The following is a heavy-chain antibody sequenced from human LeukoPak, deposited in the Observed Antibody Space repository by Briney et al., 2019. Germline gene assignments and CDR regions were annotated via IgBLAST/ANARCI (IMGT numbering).Heavy chain of an antibody. CDR1: GYTFTSYY. Sequence: ASLKVSCKASGYTFTSYYMHWVRQAPGQGLEWMGIINPSGGSTSYAQKFQGRVTMTRDTSTSTVYMELSSLRSEDTAVYYCARGYLWFGELLYSGNLDYWGQGTLVTVSS. CDR3: ARGYLWFGELLYSGNLDY. V-gene: IGHV1-46*01. J-gene: IGHJ4*02. D-gene: IGHD3-10*01. CDR2: INPSGGST.